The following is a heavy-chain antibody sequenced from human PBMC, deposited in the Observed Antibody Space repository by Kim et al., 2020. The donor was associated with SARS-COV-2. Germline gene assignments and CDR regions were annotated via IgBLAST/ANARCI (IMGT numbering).Heavy chain of an antibody. J-gene: IGHJ4*02. CDR3: ARSPTSYYYGSGPDY. V-gene: IGHV3-23*01. D-gene: IGHD3-10*01. CDR1: GFTFSSYA. CDR2: ISGSGGST. Sequence: GGSLRLSCAASGFTFSSYAMSWVRQAPGKGLEWVSAISGSGGSTYYADSVKGRFTISRDNSKNTLYLQMNSLRAEDTAVYYCARSPTSYYYGSGPDYWGRGTLVTVSS.